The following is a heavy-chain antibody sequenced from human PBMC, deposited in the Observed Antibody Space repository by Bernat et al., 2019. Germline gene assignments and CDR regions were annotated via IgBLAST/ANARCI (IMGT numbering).Heavy chain of an antibody. CDR3: ARGPHNSYASESRFDP. CDR2: INPNTGGT. V-gene: IGHV1-2*02. CDR1: GYTFTAYC. J-gene: IGHJ5*02. Sequence: QVQLVQSGAEVKTPGASVKVSCKASGYTFTAYCIHWVRQASGQGLAWMGWINPNTGGTNSAQNFQSRVTITRDTAISTTYMELSSLRTDDTALYYLARGPHNSYASESRFDPWGQGTLVTVSS. D-gene: IGHD3-10*01.